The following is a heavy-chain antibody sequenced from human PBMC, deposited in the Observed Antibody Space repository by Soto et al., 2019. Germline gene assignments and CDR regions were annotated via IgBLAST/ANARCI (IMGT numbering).Heavy chain of an antibody. CDR1: GFTFGDYA. CDR3: AKQFSYYYDSSGSRYFDY. Sequence: PGGSLRLSCAVSGFTFGDYAMHWVRQAPRKGLEWVSGISWNSGSIGYADSVKGRFTISRDNAKNSLYLQMNSLRAEDTALYYCAKQFSYYYDSSGSRYFDYWGQGTLVTVSS. J-gene: IGHJ4*02. CDR2: ISWNSGSI. D-gene: IGHD3-22*01. V-gene: IGHV3-9*01.